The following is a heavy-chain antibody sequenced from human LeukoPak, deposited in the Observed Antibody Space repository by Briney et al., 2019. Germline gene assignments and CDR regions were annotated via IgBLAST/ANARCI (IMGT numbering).Heavy chain of an antibody. V-gene: IGHV1-18*04. D-gene: IGHD3-10*01. Sequence: GASVKVSCKASGYTFTSYYMHWVRQAPGQGLEWMGWISAYNGNTNYAQKLQGRVTMTTDTSTSTAYMELRSLRSDDTAVYYCARAGYGSGSYGDNWFDPWGQGTLVTVSS. J-gene: IGHJ5*02. CDR2: ISAYNGNT. CDR1: GYTFTSYY. CDR3: ARAGYGSGSYGDNWFDP.